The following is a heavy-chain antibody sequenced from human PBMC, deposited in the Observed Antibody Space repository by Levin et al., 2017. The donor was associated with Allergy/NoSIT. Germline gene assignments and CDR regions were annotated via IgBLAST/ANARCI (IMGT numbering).Heavy chain of an antibody. CDR2: INHSGST. D-gene: IGHD3-16*01. CDR3: IADGGGLDDAFDI. Sequence: TASETLSLTCAVYGGSFSGYYWSWIRQPPGKGLEWIGEINHSGSTNYNPSLKSRVTISVDTSKNQFSLKLSSVTAADTAVYYCIADGGGLDDAFDIWGQGTMVTVSS. J-gene: IGHJ3*02. CDR1: GGSFSGYY. V-gene: IGHV4-34*01.